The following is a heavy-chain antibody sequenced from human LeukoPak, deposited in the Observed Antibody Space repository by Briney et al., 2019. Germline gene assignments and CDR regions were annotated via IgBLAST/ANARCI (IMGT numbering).Heavy chain of an antibody. J-gene: IGHJ5*02. D-gene: IGHD3-9*01. V-gene: IGHV1-24*01. CDR1: GYTLTELS. Sequence: ASVKVSCKVSGYTLTELSMHWVRPAPGKGLEWMGGFDPEDGETIYAQKFQGRVTMTEDTSTDTAYMELSSLRSEDTAVYYCATPRGYYDLLTGYSSFDPWGQGTLVTVSS. CDR3: ATPRGYYDLLTGYSSFDP. CDR2: FDPEDGET.